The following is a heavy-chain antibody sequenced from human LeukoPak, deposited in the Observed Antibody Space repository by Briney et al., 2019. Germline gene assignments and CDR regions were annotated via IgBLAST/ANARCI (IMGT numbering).Heavy chain of an antibody. CDR3: AKDGPSCGGACSQGYFDL. V-gene: IGHV3-23*01. CDR1: GYTFSSYA. D-gene: IGHD2-21*02. Sequence: PGGSLRLSCSASGYTFSSYAMTWVRQAPGKGLEWVSVISGNSDRIFYADSVKGRFTISRDNYRNTLFLQMNSLRAEDTAVYFCAKDGPSCGGACSQGYFDLWGRGTLVTVSS. J-gene: IGHJ2*01. CDR2: ISGNSDRI.